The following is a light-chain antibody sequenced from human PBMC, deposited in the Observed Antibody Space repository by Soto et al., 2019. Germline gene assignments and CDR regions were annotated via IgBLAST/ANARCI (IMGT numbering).Light chain of an antibody. CDR2: GAS. CDR3: QQFGNSLRT. Sequence: EIVLTQSPGTLSVSPGERATLSCRASQSVSSNYVAWYQQKPGQAPRLLIYGASSRASGIPDRFSGSGSGTDFTITISILEPEDFAVYYCQQFGNSLRTFGQGTKVEIK. J-gene: IGKJ1*01. CDR1: QSVSSNY. V-gene: IGKV3-20*01.